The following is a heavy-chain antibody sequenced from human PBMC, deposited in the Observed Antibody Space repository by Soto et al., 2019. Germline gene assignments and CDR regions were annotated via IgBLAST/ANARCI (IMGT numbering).Heavy chain of an antibody. CDR1: GFTFYTYG. Sequence: GGSLRLSCAASGFTFYTYGMHWVRQVPGKGLQWVAIIWYDGGTKYYADSVGGRFTVSRDNSKNTLYLQMNSLRDEDTAVYYCARIDCTGNNCKPYYHYGMDVWGQGTTVTVSS. CDR2: IWYDGGTK. V-gene: IGHV3-33*01. J-gene: IGHJ6*02. CDR3: ARIDCTGNNCKPYYHYGMDV. D-gene: IGHD2-8*02.